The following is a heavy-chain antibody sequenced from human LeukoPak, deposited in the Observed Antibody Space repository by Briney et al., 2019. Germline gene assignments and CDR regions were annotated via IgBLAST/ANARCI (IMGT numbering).Heavy chain of an antibody. CDR2: IYYSGST. D-gene: IGHD6-19*01. J-gene: IGHJ3*02. V-gene: IGHV4-61*01. CDR1: GGSISSSSYY. Sequence: SETLSLTCTVSGGSISSSSYYWSWIRQSPGKGLEWIGYIYYSGSTNYNPSLKSRVTISVDTSKSQFSLKLISVTAADTAVYYCARVAYSSGHHDAFDIWGQGTMVTVSS. CDR3: ARVAYSSGHHDAFDI.